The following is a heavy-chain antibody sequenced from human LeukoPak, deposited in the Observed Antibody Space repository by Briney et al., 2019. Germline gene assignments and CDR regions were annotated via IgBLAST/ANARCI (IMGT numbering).Heavy chain of an antibody. V-gene: IGHV3-9*01. Sequence: GGFLRLSCAASGFTFSNFWMHWVRQAPGKGLEWVSGISWNSGSIGYADSVKGRFTISRDNAKNSLYLQMNSLRAEDTALYYCAKDIGVGAYNFDYWGQGTLVTVSS. J-gene: IGHJ4*02. CDR1: GFTFSNFW. CDR2: ISWNSGSI. D-gene: IGHD1-26*01. CDR3: AKDIGVGAYNFDY.